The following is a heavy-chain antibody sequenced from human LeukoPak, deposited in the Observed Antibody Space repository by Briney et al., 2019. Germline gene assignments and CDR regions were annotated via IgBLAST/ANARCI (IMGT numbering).Heavy chain of an antibody. Sequence: GESLKISCKGSGYSFTSYWIGWVRQMPGKGLEWMGIIYPGDSDTRYSPSFQGQVTISADKSISTAYLQWSSLKASDTAMYYCARLWEGPHDYGGKRWGSGNWFDPWGQGTLVTVSS. CDR1: GYSFTSYW. J-gene: IGHJ5*02. CDR3: ARLWEGPHDYGGKRWGSGNWFDP. V-gene: IGHV5-51*01. CDR2: IYPGDSDT. D-gene: IGHD4-23*01.